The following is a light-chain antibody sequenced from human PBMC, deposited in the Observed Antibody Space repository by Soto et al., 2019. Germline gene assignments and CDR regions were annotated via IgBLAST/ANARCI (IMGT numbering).Light chain of an antibody. CDR2: YNN. CDR1: RSSIGSNT. V-gene: IGLV1-44*01. J-gene: IGLJ1*01. Sequence: QSALTQPPSASGTPGQRVTISCSGSRSSIGSNTVNWYQHLPGTAPKLLIYYNNQRPSGVPDRFSGSKSGTSASLAISGLQSEDESDYYCAAWDDTLKRYVFGTGTKVTVL. CDR3: AAWDDTLKRYV.